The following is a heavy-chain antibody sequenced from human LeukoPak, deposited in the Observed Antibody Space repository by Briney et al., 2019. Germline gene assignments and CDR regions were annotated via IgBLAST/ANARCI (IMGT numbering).Heavy chain of an antibody. J-gene: IGHJ5*02. CDR3: ARDSAVAGMGWFDP. CDR1: GFTLSSYW. CDR2: INSDGSST. Sequence: PGGSLRLSCAASGFTLSSYWMHWVRQAPGEGLVWVSRINSDGSSTSYADSVKGRFTISRDNAKNTLYLQMNSLRAEDTAVYYCARDSAVAGMGWFDPWGQGTLVTVSS. V-gene: IGHV3-74*01. D-gene: IGHD6-19*01.